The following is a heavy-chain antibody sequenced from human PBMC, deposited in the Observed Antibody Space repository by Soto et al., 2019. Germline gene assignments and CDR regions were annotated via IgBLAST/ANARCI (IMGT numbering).Heavy chain of an antibody. V-gene: IGHV3-33*01. Sequence: GGSLRLSCAASGFTFSSYGMHWVRQAPGKGLEWVAVIWYDGSNKYYADSVKGRFTISRDNSKNTLYLQMNSLRAEDTAVYYCAREVWIAAAGTAFDYWGQGTLVTVSS. CDR3: AREVWIAAAGTAFDY. CDR1: GFTFSSYG. D-gene: IGHD6-13*01. J-gene: IGHJ4*02. CDR2: IWYDGSNK.